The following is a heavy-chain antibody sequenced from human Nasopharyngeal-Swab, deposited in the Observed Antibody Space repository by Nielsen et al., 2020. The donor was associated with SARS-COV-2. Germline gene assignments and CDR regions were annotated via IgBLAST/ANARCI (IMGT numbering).Heavy chain of an antibody. CDR1: GYSFSSYW. J-gene: IGHJ4*02. V-gene: IGHV5-10-1*01. CDR2: IDPSDSSA. D-gene: IGHD3-9*01. CDR3: AITRLTPFDY. Sequence: GESLKISCEGSGYSFSSYWINWVRQTRGKGLEWLGRIDPSDSSAKYSPSFQGHVTISADRSISTAYLQWSSLKASDTATYYCAITRLTPFDYWGQGTLVTVSS.